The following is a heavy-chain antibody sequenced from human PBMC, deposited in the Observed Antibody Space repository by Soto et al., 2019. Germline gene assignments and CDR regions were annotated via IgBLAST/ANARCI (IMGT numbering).Heavy chain of an antibody. CDR3: AKDLGCRGAALVGDH. CDR2: ITWNSGST. D-gene: IGHD3-10*01. Sequence: EVQLVESGGGLVQPGRSLRLSCAASGFIFGDYAMHWVRQAPGKGLEWVSGITWNSGSTHYAESVKGRLTISRDNAKNSLYLQMNSLRAEDTALYYCAKDLGCRGAALVGDHWGQGTLVTVSS. J-gene: IGHJ4*02. V-gene: IGHV3-9*01. CDR1: GFIFGDYA.